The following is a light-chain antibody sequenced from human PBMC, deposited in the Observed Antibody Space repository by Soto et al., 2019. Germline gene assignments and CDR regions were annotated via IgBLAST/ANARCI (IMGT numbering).Light chain of an antibody. CDR1: SSDVGSYNL. V-gene: IGLV2-23*01. J-gene: IGLJ2*01. CDR2: EGS. CDR3: CSYAGTSTVV. Sequence: QSVLTQPASVSGSPGQSITISCTGTSSDVGSYNLVSWYQQHPGKAPKLMIYEGSKRPSGVSIRFSGSKSGNTASLTISGLQAEDEADYYCCSYAGTSTVVFGGGTKLTVL.